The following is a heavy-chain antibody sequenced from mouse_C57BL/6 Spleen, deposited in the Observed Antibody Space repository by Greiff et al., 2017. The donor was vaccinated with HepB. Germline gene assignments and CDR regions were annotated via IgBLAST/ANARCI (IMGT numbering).Heavy chain of an antibody. CDR3: ARYPYDYDRGTWFAY. CDR2: INPYNGGT. Sequence: EVKLMESGPVLVKPGASVKMSCKASGYTFTDYYMNWVKQSHGKSLEWIGVINPYNGGTSYNQKFKGKATLTVDKSSSTAYMELNSLTSEDSAVYYCARYPYDYDRGTWFAYWGQGTLVTVSA. D-gene: IGHD2-4*01. J-gene: IGHJ3*01. V-gene: IGHV1-19*01. CDR1: GYTFTDYY.